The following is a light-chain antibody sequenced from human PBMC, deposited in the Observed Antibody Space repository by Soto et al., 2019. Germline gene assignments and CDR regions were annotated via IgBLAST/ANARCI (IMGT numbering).Light chain of an antibody. CDR1: SSVVGGYNY. J-gene: IGLJ2*01. V-gene: IGLV2-8*01. CDR3: SSYAGSKTL. Sequence: QSALTQPPSASGSPGQSLTISCTGTSSVVGGYNYVSWYQQHPGKAPKLMIYEVTKRPSGVPDRFSGSKSGNTASLTVSGLQAEDEADYYCSSYAGSKTLFGGGTKLTVL. CDR2: EVT.